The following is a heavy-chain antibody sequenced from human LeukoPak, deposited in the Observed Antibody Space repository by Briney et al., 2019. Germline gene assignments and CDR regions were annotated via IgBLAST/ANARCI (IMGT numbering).Heavy chain of an antibody. D-gene: IGHD3-3*01. V-gene: IGHV1-69*05. Sequence: SVKVSCKASGGTFSSYAISWVRQAPGQGLERMGGIIPIFGTANCAQKFQGRVTITTDESTSTAYMELSSLRSEDTAVYYCASRVGGDYYFDYWGQGTLVTVSS. CDR2: IIPIFGTA. CDR3: ASRVGGDYYFDY. CDR1: GGTFSSYA. J-gene: IGHJ4*02.